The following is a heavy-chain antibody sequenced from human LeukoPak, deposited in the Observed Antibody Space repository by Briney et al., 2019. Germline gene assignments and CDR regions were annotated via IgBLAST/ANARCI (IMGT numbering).Heavy chain of an antibody. Sequence: SETLSLTCTVSGGSISSYSWSWIRQPPGKGLEWIGYIYHSGSTYYNPSLKSRVTISVDRSKNQFSLKLSSVTAADTAVYYCARGPQRAYYDFWSGARYFDLWGRGTLVTVSS. CDR2: IYHSGST. D-gene: IGHD3-3*01. CDR3: ARGPQRAYYDFWSGARYFDL. CDR1: GGSISSYS. J-gene: IGHJ2*01. V-gene: IGHV4-30-2*01.